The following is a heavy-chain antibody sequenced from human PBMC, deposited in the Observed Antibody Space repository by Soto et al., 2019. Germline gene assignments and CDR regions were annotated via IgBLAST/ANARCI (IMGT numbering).Heavy chain of an antibody. Sequence: EVQLLESGGGLVQPGGSLRLSCTASGFTFSTYAMTWVRQAPGKGLEWVSTVSGRGAKTYYADSVRGRFTISRDNSKDTLYLQMTSLTAEDTATYYWTRDWTGNTCPCMDVWGQGTTVTVSS. V-gene: IGHV3-23*01. CDR2: VSGRGAKT. D-gene: IGHD2-8*02. CDR3: TRDWTGNTCPCMDV. J-gene: IGHJ6*02. CDR1: GFTFSTYA.